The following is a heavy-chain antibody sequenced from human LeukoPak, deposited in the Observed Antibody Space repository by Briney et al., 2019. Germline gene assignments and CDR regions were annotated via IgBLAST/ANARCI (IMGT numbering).Heavy chain of an antibody. CDR2: VNPNGGGT. J-gene: IGHJ4*02. CDR3: ARQGGHTSGWYFLDY. D-gene: IGHD6-19*01. Sequence: GASVKVSCKGSGYTFSAYYIHWVRQAPGQGLEWMGRVNPNGGGTKYAEKFQGRVTMTRDTSTSTAYMEVSGLRYDDTAVYYCARQGGHTSGWYFLDYWGQGTLVTVSS. CDR1: GYTFSAYY. V-gene: IGHV1-2*06.